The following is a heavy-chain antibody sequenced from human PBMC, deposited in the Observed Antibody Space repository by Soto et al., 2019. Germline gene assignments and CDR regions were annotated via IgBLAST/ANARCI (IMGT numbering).Heavy chain of an antibody. CDR1: GFTFDDYA. D-gene: IGHD3-3*01. CDR2: ISWNSGSI. V-gene: IGHV3-9*01. J-gene: IGHJ4*02. CDR3: AKDGSGYYYDY. Sequence: ESGGGLVQPGRSLRLSCAASGFTFDDYAMHWVRQAPGKGLEWVSGISWNSGSIGYADSVKGRFTISRDNAKNSLYLQMNSLRAEDTALYYCAKDGSGYYYDYWGQGTLVTVSS.